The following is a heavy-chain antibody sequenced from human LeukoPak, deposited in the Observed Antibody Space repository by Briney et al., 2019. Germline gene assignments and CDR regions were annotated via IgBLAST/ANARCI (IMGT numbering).Heavy chain of an antibody. D-gene: IGHD3-22*01. CDR2: IMPIFGTA. CDR1: GGTFISYV. CDR3: ARDPGDSSGYYSSRNYYFDS. J-gene: IGHJ4*02. Sequence: ASVKVSCKASGGTFISYVISWVRQAPGQGLEWMGGIMPIFGTANYAQKFQGRVTITTDESTSTAYMELTSLRSEDTVVYYCARDPGDSSGYYSSRNYYFDSWGQGTLVTVSS. V-gene: IGHV1-69*05.